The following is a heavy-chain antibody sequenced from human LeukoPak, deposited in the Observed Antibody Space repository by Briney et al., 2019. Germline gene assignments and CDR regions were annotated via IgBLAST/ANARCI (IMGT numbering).Heavy chain of an antibody. CDR1: GVSISSGGYS. D-gene: IGHD7-27*01. V-gene: IGHV4-30-2*01. CDR2: IYHSGST. CDR3: ASLGSPVSY. Sequence: SETLSLTCAVSGVSISSGGYSWSWIRHPPGKGLEWIGYIYHSGSTYYNPSLKSRVTISVDKSKNQFSLKLSSVTAADTAVYYCASLGSPVSYWGQGTLVTASS. J-gene: IGHJ4*02.